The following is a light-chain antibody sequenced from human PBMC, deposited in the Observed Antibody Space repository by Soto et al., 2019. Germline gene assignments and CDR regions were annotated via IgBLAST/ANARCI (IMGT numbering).Light chain of an antibody. V-gene: IGKV4-1*01. CDR2: WAY. Sequence: DIVMTQSPDSLAVSLGERATINCKSSQSVLYSSNNKYYLAWYQQKPGQPPKLLIYWAYTRESGVPDRFSGSGSGTDFTLTISSLQAEDVAVYYCQQYYSTPCTLGQGTKLEIK. CDR3: QQYYSTPCT. J-gene: IGKJ2*02. CDR1: QSVLYSSNNKYY.